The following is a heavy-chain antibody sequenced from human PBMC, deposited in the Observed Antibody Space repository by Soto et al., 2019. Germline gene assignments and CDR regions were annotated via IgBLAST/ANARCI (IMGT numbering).Heavy chain of an antibody. V-gene: IGHV3-23*01. J-gene: IGHJ4*02. CDR3: ANPPPIFGVGSPSY. Sequence: PGGSLRLSCAASGFTFSSYAMSWVRQAPGKGLEWVSAISGSGGSTYYADSVKGRFTISRDNSKNTLYLQMNSLRAEDTAVYYCANPPPIFGVGSPSYWGQGTLVTVSS. CDR1: GFTFSSYA. CDR2: ISGSGGST. D-gene: IGHD3-3*01.